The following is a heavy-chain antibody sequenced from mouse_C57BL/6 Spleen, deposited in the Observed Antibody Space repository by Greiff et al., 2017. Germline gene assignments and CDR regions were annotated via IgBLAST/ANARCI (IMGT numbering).Heavy chain of an antibody. CDR2: ISYDGSN. CDR1: GYSITSGYY. Sequence: EVQLQESGPGLVKPSQSLSLTCSVTGYSITSGYYWNWIRQFPGNKLEWMGYISYDGSNNYNPSLKNRISITRDTSKNQFFLKLNSVTTEDTATYYCARDRRYSNYGAMDYWGQGTSVTVSS. J-gene: IGHJ4*01. D-gene: IGHD2-5*01. CDR3: ARDRRYSNYGAMDY. V-gene: IGHV3-6*01.